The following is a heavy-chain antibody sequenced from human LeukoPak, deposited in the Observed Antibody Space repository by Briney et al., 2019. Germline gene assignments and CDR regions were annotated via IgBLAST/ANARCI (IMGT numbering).Heavy chain of an antibody. CDR3: AKDGAQYSSGPECDP. J-gene: IGHJ5*02. V-gene: IGHV3-23*01. D-gene: IGHD6-19*01. CDR1: GLHFSGTA. Sequence: GGSLRLSCAASGLHFSGTAMSWVRQAPGKGLEWVSAISHDGMNAYYADSVKGQFTISRDNSKKTVSLEMSSLTAADTGVYYCAKDGAQYSSGPECDPRGQGALVTVSP. CDR2: ISHDGMNA.